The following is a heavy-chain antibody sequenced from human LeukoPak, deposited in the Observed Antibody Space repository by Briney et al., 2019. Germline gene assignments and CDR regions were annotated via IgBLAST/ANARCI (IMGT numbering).Heavy chain of an antibody. Sequence: PSETLSLTCTVSGDSISSDTYYWNWIRQSAGKGLEWIGRIYTSGDTYYNPSLKSRVTISVDTSKNQFPLKLTSVTAADAAMYYCAREYRSGYFYVHDAFDMWGQGTMVIVSS. CDR1: GDSISSDTYY. V-gene: IGHV4-61*02. D-gene: IGHD3-22*01. CDR2: IYTSGDT. CDR3: AREYRSGYFYVHDAFDM. J-gene: IGHJ3*02.